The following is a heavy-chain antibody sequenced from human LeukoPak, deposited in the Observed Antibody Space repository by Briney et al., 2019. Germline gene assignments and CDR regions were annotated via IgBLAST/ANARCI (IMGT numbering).Heavy chain of an antibody. Sequence: GGSLRLSCAASGFTLSSYSMNWVRQAPGKGLEWVSSISSSSSYIYYADSVKGRFTISRDNAKNSLYLQMNSLRAEDTAVYYCARGADSSGYYYGYWGQGTLVTVSS. V-gene: IGHV3-21*01. CDR1: GFTLSSYS. CDR2: ISSSSSYI. D-gene: IGHD3-22*01. J-gene: IGHJ4*02. CDR3: ARGADSSGYYYGY.